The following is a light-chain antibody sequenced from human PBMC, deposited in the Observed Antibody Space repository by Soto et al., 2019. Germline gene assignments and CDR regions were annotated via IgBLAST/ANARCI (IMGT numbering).Light chain of an antibody. Sequence: QSALTQPPSASGSPGQSVTISCTGTSSDVGGYNYVSWYQQHPGKAPKLMIYEVSKRPSGVPDRFSASKSGNTASLTVSGIQAEDEADYYCSSYAGSNIWVFGGGTKLTVL. V-gene: IGLV2-8*01. CDR3: SSYAGSNIWV. J-gene: IGLJ3*02. CDR1: SSDVGGYNY. CDR2: EVS.